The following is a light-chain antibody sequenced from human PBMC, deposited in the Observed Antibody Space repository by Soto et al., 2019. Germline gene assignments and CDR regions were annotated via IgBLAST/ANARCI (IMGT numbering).Light chain of an antibody. CDR1: SGSIASNY. J-gene: IGLJ2*01. CDR3: QSYDSSNQGVV. V-gene: IGLV6-57*03. CDR2: EDN. Sequence: VTQPHSVSESPGKTVTISCTRSSGSIASNYVQWYQQRPGSAPTTVIYEDNQRPSGVPDRFSGSIDSSSNSASLTISGLKTEDEADYYCQSYDSSNQGVVFGGGTKVTVL.